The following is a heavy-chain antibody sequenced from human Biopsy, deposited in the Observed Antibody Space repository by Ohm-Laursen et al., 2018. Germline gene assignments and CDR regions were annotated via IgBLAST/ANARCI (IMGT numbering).Heavy chain of an antibody. CDR1: GFTFSSYG. V-gene: IGHV3-33*06. J-gene: IGHJ4*02. Sequence: SLRLSCTASGFTFSSYGMHWVRQAPGKGLEWVAAIWYDGGNKNYADSVKGRSTISRDNSKNTLYLQMNSLRGEDTAVYYCAKCMTGGSNYYFHHCGQGTLVTVSS. D-gene: IGHD2-8*01. CDR2: IWYDGGNK. CDR3: AKCMTGGSNYYFHH.